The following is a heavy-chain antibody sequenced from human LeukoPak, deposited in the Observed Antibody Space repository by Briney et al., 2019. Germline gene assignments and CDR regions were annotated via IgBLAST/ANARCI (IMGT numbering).Heavy chain of an antibody. Sequence: SVKVSCKASGGTFSSYAISWVRQAPGQGLEWMGGIIPIFGTASYAQKFQGRVTITADESTSTAYMELSSLRSEDTAMYYCAREMGGGGNPYFDYWGQGTLVTVSS. CDR3: AREMGGGGNPYFDY. J-gene: IGHJ4*02. D-gene: IGHD4-23*01. V-gene: IGHV1-69*13. CDR2: IIPIFGTA. CDR1: GGTFSSYA.